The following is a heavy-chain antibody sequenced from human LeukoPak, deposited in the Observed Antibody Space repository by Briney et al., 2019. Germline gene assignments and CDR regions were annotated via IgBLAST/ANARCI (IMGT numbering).Heavy chain of an antibody. CDR1: GLTFSSYA. CDR2: ISGSGGST. CDR3: AKDLTLLWFGELSLIFDY. D-gene: IGHD3-10*01. V-gene: IGHV3-23*01. J-gene: IGHJ4*02. Sequence: TGGSLRLSCAASGLTFSSYAMSWVRQAPGKGLEWVSAISGSGGSTYYADSVKGRFTISRDNSKNTLYLQMNSLRAEDTAVYYCAKDLTLLWFGELSLIFDYWGQGTLVTVSS.